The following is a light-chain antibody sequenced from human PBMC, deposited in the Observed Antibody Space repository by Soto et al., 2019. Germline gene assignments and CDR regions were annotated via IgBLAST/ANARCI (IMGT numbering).Light chain of an antibody. V-gene: IGKV3-15*01. CDR3: RQNNKWPPVT. Sequence: EVVMTQSPATVSVSPGEGVTLSCRASQTISNDLAWYQQKPGQAPRLLLYGASTRTTGVPARCSGGGSGREFTLTISSMQYADFAFYFCRQNNKWPPVTFGGGTKVEIK. CDR1: QTISND. J-gene: IGKJ4*01. CDR2: GAS.